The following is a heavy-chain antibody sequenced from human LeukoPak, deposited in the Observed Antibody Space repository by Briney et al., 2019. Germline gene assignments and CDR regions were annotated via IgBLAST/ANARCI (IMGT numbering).Heavy chain of an antibody. J-gene: IGHJ4*02. CDR2: FNPEDGEI. CDR3: ATYRYYYDSSGYRDLRFVY. Sequence: ASVKVSCKVSGYTLTDLSLHWVRPAPGKGLEWMGGFNPEDGEIIYAQRFQGRVTMTEDTATDTAYMELSSLRSEDTAVYYCATYRYYYDSSGYRDLRFVYWGQGTLVTVS. CDR1: GYTLTDLS. D-gene: IGHD3-22*01. V-gene: IGHV1-24*01.